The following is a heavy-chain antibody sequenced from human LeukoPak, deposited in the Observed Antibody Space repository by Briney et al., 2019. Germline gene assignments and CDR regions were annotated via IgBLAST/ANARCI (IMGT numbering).Heavy chain of an antibody. J-gene: IGHJ5*02. D-gene: IGHD3-16*01. CDR3: ATSLGGPHNWFDP. Sequence: ASVKVSSMDSVYTLTSYGISWVRPAPGQGLEWVGRICAYNGETNYAQKLQGRVTMTTDTSPRTAYMELRSLRSDETAGYYRATSLGGPHNWFDPWGQRTLVTVSS. V-gene: IGHV1-18*01. CDR1: VYTLTSYG. CDR2: ICAYNGET.